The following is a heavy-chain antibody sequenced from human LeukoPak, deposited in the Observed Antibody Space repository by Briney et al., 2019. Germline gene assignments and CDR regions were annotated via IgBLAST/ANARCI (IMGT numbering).Heavy chain of an antibody. J-gene: IGHJ6*02. Sequence: ASVKVPCKASGGTFSSYAISWVRQAPGQGLEWMGRIIPILGIANYAQKFQGRVTITADKSTSTAYMELSSLRSEDTAVYYCAREYYDILTGLEDYYYYYGMDVWGQGTTVTVSS. CDR2: IIPILGIA. CDR3: AREYYDILTGLEDYYYYYGMDV. V-gene: IGHV1-69*04. CDR1: GGTFSSYA. D-gene: IGHD3-9*01.